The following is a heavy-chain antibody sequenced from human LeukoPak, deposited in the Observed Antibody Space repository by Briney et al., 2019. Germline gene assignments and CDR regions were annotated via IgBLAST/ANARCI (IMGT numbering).Heavy chain of an antibody. CDR3: ARVVEYYYDSSGYYFSGPFDI. V-gene: IGHV4-59*01. J-gene: IGHJ3*02. CDR1: GGSISSYY. D-gene: IGHD3-22*01. CDR2: IYYSGST. Sequence: SETLSLTCTVSGGSISSYYWSWIRQPPGKGLEWIGYIYYSGSTNYNPSLKSRATISVDTSKNQFSLKLSSVTAADTAVYYCARVVEYYYDSSGYYFSGPFDIWGQGTMVTVSS.